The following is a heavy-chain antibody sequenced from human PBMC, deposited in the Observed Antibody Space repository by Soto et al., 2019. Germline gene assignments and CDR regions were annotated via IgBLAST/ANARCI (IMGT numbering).Heavy chain of an antibody. CDR1: GFIFSDFA. Sequence: DVQLLESGGDLVQPGASLRLSCAASGFIFSDFAMSWVRQTPGKGLEWVSAVSVYGGSTHYSDAVKGRFTISRDNSRDTLVLQMNSLRAEDTAVYYCARRPAGDSHWYFDLWGRGTLVTVSS. V-gene: IGHV3-23*01. CDR2: VSVYGGST. J-gene: IGHJ2*01. D-gene: IGHD2-21*01. CDR3: ARRPAGDSHWYFDL.